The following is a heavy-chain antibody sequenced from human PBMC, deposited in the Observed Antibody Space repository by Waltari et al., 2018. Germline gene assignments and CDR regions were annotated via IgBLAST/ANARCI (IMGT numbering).Heavy chain of an antibody. Sequence: EVQLLESGGGWVQPGGSLRLACAASGFTFSSYAMSWVRQAPGKGQEWVSAISGSGGSTYYADSLKVRFPISRDNSKDTLYLQMNSLRVEDTAVYFCARHVSGPTRAAFDVWGQGTMLPVSP. CDR2: ISGSGGST. D-gene: IGHD6-19*01. CDR3: ARHVSGPTRAAFDV. CDR1: GFTFSSYA. J-gene: IGHJ3*01. V-gene: IGHV3-23*01.